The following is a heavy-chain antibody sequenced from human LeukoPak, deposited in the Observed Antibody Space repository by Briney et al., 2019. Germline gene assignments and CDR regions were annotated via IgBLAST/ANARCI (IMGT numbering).Heavy chain of an antibody. Sequence: SETLSLTCAVYGGSFSGYYWSWIRQPPGKGLEWIGEINHSGSTNYNPSLKSRVTISVDTSKNQFSLKLSSVTAADTAVYYCARHEWSSAFDYWGQGTLVTVSS. CDR1: GGSFSGYY. V-gene: IGHV4-34*01. D-gene: IGHD3-10*01. CDR2: INHSGST. J-gene: IGHJ4*02. CDR3: ARHEWSSAFDY.